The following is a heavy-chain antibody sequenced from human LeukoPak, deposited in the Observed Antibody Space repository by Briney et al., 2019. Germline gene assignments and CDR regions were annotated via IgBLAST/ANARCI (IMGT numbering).Heavy chain of an antibody. Sequence: TGRSLRLSCAASGFTFSNYGMHWVRQAPGKGLEWVAVISYDESDKYYADSVKGRFTISRDNSKNTLYLQMNSLRPEDTAVHYCAKGVVAATNAAYYGMDVWGQGTTVTVS. J-gene: IGHJ6*02. V-gene: IGHV3-30*18. CDR2: ISYDESDK. CDR3: AKGVVAATNAAYYGMDV. CDR1: GFTFSNYG. D-gene: IGHD2-15*01.